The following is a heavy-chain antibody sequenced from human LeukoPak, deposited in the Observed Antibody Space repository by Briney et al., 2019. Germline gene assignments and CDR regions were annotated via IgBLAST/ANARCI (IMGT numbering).Heavy chain of an antibody. CDR2: ISYDGSNK. CDR1: GFTFSGSA. Sequence: GGSLRLSCAASGFTFSGSAMHWVRQAPGKGLEWVAVISYDGSNKYYADSVKGRFTISRDNSKNTLYLQMNSLRAEDTAVYYCAKSRSDVVDYWGQGTLVTVSS. V-gene: IGHV3-30*18. CDR3: AKSRSDVVDY. D-gene: IGHD3-3*01. J-gene: IGHJ4*02.